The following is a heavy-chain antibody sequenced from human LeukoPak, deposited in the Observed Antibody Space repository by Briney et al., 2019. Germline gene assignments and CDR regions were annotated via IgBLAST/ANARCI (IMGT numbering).Heavy chain of an antibody. D-gene: IGHD5-24*01. J-gene: IGHJ4*02. V-gene: IGHV4-59*01. Sequence: PSETLSLTCTVSGGSISSYYWSWIRQPPEKGLEWIGYIYYSGSINYNPSLKSRVTISVDTSKNQFSLKLSSVTAADTAVYYCASSRDGYNPDWGQGTLVTVSS. CDR3: ASSRDGYNPD. CDR2: IYYSGSI. CDR1: GGSISSYY.